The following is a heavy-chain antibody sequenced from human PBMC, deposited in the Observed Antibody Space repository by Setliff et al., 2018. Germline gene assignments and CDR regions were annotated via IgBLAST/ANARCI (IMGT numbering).Heavy chain of an antibody. V-gene: IGHV4-4*07. Sequence: PSETLSLTCTVPGGFIYDHYWTWIRQPAGKGLQWIGRVYSDGETDYSPSLKSRVTISVDKSNNQFSLNLKSMTAADTALYFCARERQGGFLEWSPFDSWGQGILVTVSS. D-gene: IGHD3-3*01. J-gene: IGHJ5*01. CDR1: GGFIYDHY. CDR2: VYSDGET. CDR3: ARERQGGFLEWSPFDS.